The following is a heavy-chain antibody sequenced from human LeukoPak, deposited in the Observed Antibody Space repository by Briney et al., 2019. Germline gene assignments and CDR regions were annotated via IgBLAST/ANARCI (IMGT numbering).Heavy chain of an antibody. J-gene: IGHJ4*02. CDR3: AWGPNRDYFDY. CDR2: ISYSGST. D-gene: IGHD3-16*01. V-gene: IGHV4-59*01. Sequence: PSETLSLTCTFSRGSMTTDYWNWIRQPPGKGLEWIGHISYSGSTSYNPSLKSRVTISVDTSKNHFSLKLSSATAANTAVYYCAWGPNRDYFDYWGQGARVTVSS. CDR1: RGSMTTDY.